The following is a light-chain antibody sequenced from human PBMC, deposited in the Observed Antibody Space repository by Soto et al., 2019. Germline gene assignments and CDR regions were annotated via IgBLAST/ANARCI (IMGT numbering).Light chain of an antibody. CDR2: EVT. V-gene: IGLV2-8*01. J-gene: IGLJ1*01. CDR3: CSYPGANTF. Sequence: QSALTQPPSASGSPGQSVTISCTGTSSDVGRYNFVSWYQQHPGKVPKLMIYEVTKRPSGVPDRFSGSKSGNTASLTVSGLQAEDEADYYCCSYPGANTFFGTGTKLTVL. CDR1: SSDVGRYNF.